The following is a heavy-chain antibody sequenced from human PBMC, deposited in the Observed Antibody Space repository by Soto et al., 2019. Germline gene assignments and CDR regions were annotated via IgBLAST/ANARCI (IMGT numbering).Heavy chain of an antibody. V-gene: IGHV4-39*01. CDR3: ARLYGLDAFDI. J-gene: IGHJ3*02. CDR2: IYYSGYT. D-gene: IGHD3-16*02. Sequence: PSETLSLTCTVSGGSISSSSYYWGWIRQPPGKGLEWIGSIYYSGYTYYNPSLKSRVTISVDTSKNQFSLKLSSVTAADTAVYYCARLYGLDAFDIWGQGTMVTVSS. CDR1: GGSISSSSYY.